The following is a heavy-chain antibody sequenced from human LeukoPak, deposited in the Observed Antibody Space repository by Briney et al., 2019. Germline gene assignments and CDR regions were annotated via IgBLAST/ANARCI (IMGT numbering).Heavy chain of an antibody. V-gene: IGHV1-18*01. Sequence: VKVSCKASGYAFPNYGISWVRQAPGQGLEWMGWISAYNGNTNYAQKLQGRVTTTTDTSTSTAYMEPSSLRSEDTAVYYCARGQGYSGSSLGAFDIWGQGTMVTVSS. D-gene: IGHD1-26*01. CDR2: ISAYNGNT. J-gene: IGHJ3*02. CDR3: ARGQGYSGSSLGAFDI. CDR1: GYAFPNYG.